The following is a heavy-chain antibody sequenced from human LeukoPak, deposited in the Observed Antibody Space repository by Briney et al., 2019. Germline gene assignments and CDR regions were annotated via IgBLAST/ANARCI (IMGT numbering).Heavy chain of an antibody. CDR1: GFTFSSYA. CDR3: AKMDFGSGSYYILNSPDY. CDR2: ISGGGSST. Sequence: GGSLRLSCAASGFTFSSYAMSWVRQAPGEGLEGCSGISGGGSSTYYADSVKGRFTISRDNSKNTLYLQVNRLRADDTAVYYCAKMDFGSGSYYILNSPDYWGQGTLVTVSS. J-gene: IGHJ4*02. D-gene: IGHD3-10*01. V-gene: IGHV3-23*01.